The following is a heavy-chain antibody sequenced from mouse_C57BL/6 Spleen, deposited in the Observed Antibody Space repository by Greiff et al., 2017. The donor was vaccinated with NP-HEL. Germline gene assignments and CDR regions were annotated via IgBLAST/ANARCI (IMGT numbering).Heavy chain of an antibody. V-gene: IGHV14-4*01. CDR2: IDPENGDT. D-gene: IGHD3-2*02. Sequence: VQLKESGAELVRPGASVKLSCTASGFNIKDDYMHWVKQRPEQGLEWIGWIDPENGDTEYASKFQGKATITADTSSNTAYLQLSSLTSEDTAVYYCTTTAQATLDYWGQGTTLTVSS. CDR3: TTTAQATLDY. CDR1: GFNIKDDY. J-gene: IGHJ2*01.